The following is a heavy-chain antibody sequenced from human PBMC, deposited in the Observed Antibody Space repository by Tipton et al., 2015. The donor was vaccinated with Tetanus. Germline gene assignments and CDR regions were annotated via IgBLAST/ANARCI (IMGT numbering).Heavy chain of an antibody. D-gene: IGHD3-16*01. J-gene: IGHJ3*02. CDR1: GGSISSYY. CDR2: IYYSGGT. V-gene: IGHV4-59*08. CDR3: ARQITAADAFDT. Sequence: TLSLTCTVSGGSISSYYWSWIRQPPGKGLEWIGYIYYSGGTNYNPSLKRRVTILVDTSKNQFSLKLSSVTAADTAVYYCARQITAADAFDTWGQGTMVTVSS.